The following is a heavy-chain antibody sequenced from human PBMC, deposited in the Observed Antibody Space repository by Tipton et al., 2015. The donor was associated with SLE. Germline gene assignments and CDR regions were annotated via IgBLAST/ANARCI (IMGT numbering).Heavy chain of an antibody. CDR2: IYTSGST. V-gene: IGHV4-4*07. CDR1: GGSISSYY. J-gene: IGHJ6*02. D-gene: IGHD3-9*01. CDR3: ARAYYDILPPSGMDV. Sequence: TLSLTCTVSGGSISSYYWSWIRQPAGKGLEWIGRIYTSGSTSYNPSLKSRVIMSVDTSKNQFSLKLSSVTAADTAVYYCARAYYDILPPSGMDVWGQGTTVTVSS.